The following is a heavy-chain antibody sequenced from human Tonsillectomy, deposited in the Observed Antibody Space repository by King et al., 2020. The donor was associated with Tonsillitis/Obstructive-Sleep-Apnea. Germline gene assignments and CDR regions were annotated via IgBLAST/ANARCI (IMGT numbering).Heavy chain of an antibody. CDR3: ARDGVVVAPNEYYFDS. D-gene: IGHD2-15*01. CDR1: GFTFSSYV. Sequence: VQLVESGGGVVQPGRSLRLSCAASGFTFSSYVMHWVRQAPGKGLEWVALISYDGSNNYYADSVKGRFTISRDNSKSTLYLQMNNLRPEDTAVYYCARDGVVVAPNEYYFDSWGQGTLVTVSS. CDR2: ISYDGSNN. J-gene: IGHJ4*02. V-gene: IGHV3-30*01.